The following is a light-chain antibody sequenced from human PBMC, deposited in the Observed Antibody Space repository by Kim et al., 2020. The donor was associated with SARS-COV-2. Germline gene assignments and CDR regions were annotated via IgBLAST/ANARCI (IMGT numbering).Light chain of an antibody. Sequence: EIVMTQSPGILAVSPGERVTLSCKASQSISTKLAWHQQRPGQGPRLLMYGASTRAPGVPARFNGSGSGTEFTLTINGLQSEDFAVYYCQQYNNWPPMYTFGQGTKLEI. CDR3: QQYNNWPPMYT. CDR1: QSISTK. V-gene: IGKV3-15*01. CDR2: GAS. J-gene: IGKJ2*01.